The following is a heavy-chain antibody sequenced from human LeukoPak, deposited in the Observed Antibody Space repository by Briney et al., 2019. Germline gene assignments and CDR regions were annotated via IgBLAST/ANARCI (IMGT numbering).Heavy chain of an antibody. J-gene: IGHJ4*02. V-gene: IGHV4-59*01. D-gene: IGHD5-12*01. Sequence: PSETLSLTCTVSGGSISTYYWSWIRQPPGKGLEWIGYIYHSGSTNYNPSLKSRVTISVDTSQNQFSLNLSSVTAADTAIYYCARDGYSGSDALWGQGTLVTVSS. CDR1: GGSISTYY. CDR3: ARDGYSGSDAL. CDR2: IYHSGST.